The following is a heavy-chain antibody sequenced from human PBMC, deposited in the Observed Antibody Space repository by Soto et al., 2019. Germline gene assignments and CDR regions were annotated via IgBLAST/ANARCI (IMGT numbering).Heavy chain of an antibody. CDR3: ARDSLFALNYGMDV. D-gene: IGHD2-21*01. Sequence: PGGSLRLSCAASGFTFSSYWMHWVRQAPGKGLVWVSRINSGGSTFYADSVKGRFTISRDNSKNTLFLQMNSLRAEDTAVYYCARDSLFALNYGMDVWGQGTTVTVSS. J-gene: IGHJ6*02. CDR1: GFTFSSYW. V-gene: IGHV3-53*01. CDR2: INSGGST.